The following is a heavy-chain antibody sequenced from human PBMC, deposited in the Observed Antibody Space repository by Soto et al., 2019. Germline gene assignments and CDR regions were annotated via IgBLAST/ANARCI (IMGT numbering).Heavy chain of an antibody. CDR3: TRNIVVVPAAIMYVDYYYYMDV. D-gene: IGHD2-2*01. J-gene: IGHJ6*03. V-gene: IGHV3-49*03. Sequence: GGSLRLSCTASGFTFGEYAMRWFRAAPEKGLEWVGFIRSKAYGGTTEYAASVKGRFTISRDDSKSIAYLQMNSLKTEDTAVYYCTRNIVVVPAAIMYVDYYYYMDVWGKGTTVTVSS. CDR2: IRSKAYGGTT. CDR1: GFTFGEYA.